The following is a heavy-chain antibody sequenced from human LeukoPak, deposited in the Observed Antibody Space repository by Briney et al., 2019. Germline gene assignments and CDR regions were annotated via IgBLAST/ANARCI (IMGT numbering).Heavy chain of an antibody. CDR1: GYSFTNYW. J-gene: IGHJ4*02. V-gene: IGHV5-51*01. D-gene: IGHD2-8*01. Sequence: GESLKISCKGSGYSFTNYWIGWVREMPGKGLEWMGITYLGDSDTRYSPSFEGQVTISADKSISTAYVHWSSLKASDTAIYYCARQKTGGTNASDYWGQGTLVTVSS. CDR2: TYLGDSDT. CDR3: ARQKTGGTNASDY.